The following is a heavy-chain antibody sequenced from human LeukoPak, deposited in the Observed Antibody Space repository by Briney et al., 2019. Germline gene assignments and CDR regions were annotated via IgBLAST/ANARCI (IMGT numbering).Heavy chain of an antibody. J-gene: IGHJ4*02. V-gene: IGHV4-34*01. CDR1: GGSFSGYY. CDR2: INHSGST. Sequence: SETLSLTCAVYGGSFSGYYWSWIRQPPGKGLEWIGEINHSGSTNHNPSLKSRVTISVDTSKNQFSLKLSSVTAADTAVYYCARVAGDYDYVWGSYRFFDYWGQGTLVTVSS. CDR3: ARVAGDYDYVWGSYRFFDY. D-gene: IGHD3-16*02.